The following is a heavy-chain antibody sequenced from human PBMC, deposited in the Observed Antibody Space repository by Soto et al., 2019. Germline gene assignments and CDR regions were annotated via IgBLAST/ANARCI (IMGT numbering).Heavy chain of an antibody. D-gene: IGHD6-13*01. J-gene: IGHJ4*02. CDR3: AKDFHSSKLRGSGPFAY. Sequence: EVQLLESGGGLVQPGGSLSLSCAASGFTCSSYAMSWVRQAPGKGLEWVSDISGSGGSTYYADSVKGRFTISRDNSKNTVYLEMNSVTAEGTAVYYCAKDFHSSKLRGSGPFAYWGQGTLVTVSS. CDR2: ISGSGGST. CDR1: GFTCSSYA. V-gene: IGHV3-23*01.